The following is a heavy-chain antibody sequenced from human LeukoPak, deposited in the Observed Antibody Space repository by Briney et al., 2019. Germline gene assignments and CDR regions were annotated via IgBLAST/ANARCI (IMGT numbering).Heavy chain of an antibody. V-gene: IGHV4-39*01. Sequence: PSETLSLTCTVSGGSISSSSYYWGWIRQPPGKGLEWIGSIYYSGSTYYNPSLKSRVTISVDTFKNQFSLKLSSVTAADTAVYYCAEYCSSTSCYYYGMDVWGQGTTVTVSS. CDR1: GGSISSSSYY. J-gene: IGHJ6*02. D-gene: IGHD2-2*01. CDR3: AEYCSSTSCYYYGMDV. CDR2: IYYSGST.